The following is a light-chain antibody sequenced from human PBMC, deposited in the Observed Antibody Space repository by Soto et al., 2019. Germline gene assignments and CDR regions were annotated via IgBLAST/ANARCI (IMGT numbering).Light chain of an antibody. CDR2: EGT. CDR1: SSDVGSYNL. Sequence: SALTQPASVSGSPGQSITISCTGTSSDVGSYNLVSWYQQHPGKAPKLMIYEGTKRPSGLSNRFSGSKSGNTASLRISGLQAEDEADYYCCSSGGSPTYVFGTGTKVTVL. CDR3: CSSGGSPTYV. V-gene: IGLV2-23*01. J-gene: IGLJ1*01.